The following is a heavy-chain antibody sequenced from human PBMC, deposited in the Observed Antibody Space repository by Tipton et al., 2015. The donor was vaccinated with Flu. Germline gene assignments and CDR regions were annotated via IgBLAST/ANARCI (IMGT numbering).Heavy chain of an antibody. CDR2: IIPIFGTA. V-gene: IGHV1-69*01. CDR1: GGTFSSYA. CDR3: ARAATFGGVITSPNLYYYYYYGMDV. D-gene: IGHD3-16*02. Sequence: QVQLVQSGAEVKKPGSSVKVSCKASGGTFSSYAISWVRQAPGQGLEWMGGIIPIFGTANYAQKFQGRVTITADESTSTAYMELSSLRSEDTAVYYCARAATFGGVITSPNLYYYYYYGMDVWGQGTTVTVSS. J-gene: IGHJ6*02.